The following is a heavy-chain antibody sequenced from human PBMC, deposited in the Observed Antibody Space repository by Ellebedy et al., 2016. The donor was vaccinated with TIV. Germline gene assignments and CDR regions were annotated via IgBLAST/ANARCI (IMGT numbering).Heavy chain of an antibody. V-gene: IGHV3-7*01. CDR3: ARYGDYDFNS. CDR1: GFTFSGYW. CDR2: INRDGSDN. J-gene: IGHJ5*01. D-gene: IGHD4-17*01. Sequence: GVSLRLSXAASGFTFSGYWMSWVRQAPGKGLEWVAKINRDGSDNNYLDSVRGRFTISRDNSKNSLYLQMNSLRSEDTALYYCARYGDYDFNSWGQGTLVTVSS.